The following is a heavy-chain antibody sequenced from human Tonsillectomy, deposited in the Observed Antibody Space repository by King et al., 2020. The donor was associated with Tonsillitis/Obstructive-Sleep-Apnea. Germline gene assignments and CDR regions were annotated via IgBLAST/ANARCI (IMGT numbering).Heavy chain of an antibody. CDR3: AKDQEIVVVPAAGFDP. CDR2: ISGSGGST. D-gene: IGHD2-2*01. CDR1: GFTFSSYA. J-gene: IGHJ5*02. Sequence: VQLVESGGGLLQPGGSLRLSCAASGFTFSSYAMNWVRQAPGKGLEWVSVISGSGGSTYYADSVKCRFTISRDNSKNTLYLQMNSLRVEDTAVYYCAKDQEIVVVPAAGFDPWGQGTLVTVSS. V-gene: IGHV3-23*04.